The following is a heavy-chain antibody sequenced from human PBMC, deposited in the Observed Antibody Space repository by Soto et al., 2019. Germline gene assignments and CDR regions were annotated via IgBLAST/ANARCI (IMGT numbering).Heavy chain of an antibody. V-gene: IGHV4-61*08. CDR1: GGSISSGGYY. Sequence: PSETLSLTCTVSGGSISSGGYYWSWIRQHPGKGLEWIGYIYYSGTTTYSPSFKSRVTISVDTSKDQFSLKLSSVTAADTAFYYFSRFSDNGYDKIDFRGPGTLVTVFS. CDR2: IYYSGTT. D-gene: IGHD5-12*01. J-gene: IGHJ4*02. CDR3: SRFSDNGYDKIDF.